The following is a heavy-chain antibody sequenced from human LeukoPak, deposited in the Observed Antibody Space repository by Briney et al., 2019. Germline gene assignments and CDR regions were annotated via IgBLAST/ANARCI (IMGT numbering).Heavy chain of an antibody. CDR1: GFTFRNYL. Sequence: GGSLRLSCAASGFTFRNYLMHWVRQAPGKGLAWVSRVKGDGSFTDYADSVKGRFSISRDNAKNTLYLQMYSLRAEDTAAYYCVRDGDDYNFDYWGQGSLVTASS. V-gene: IGHV3-74*01. CDR2: VKGDGSFT. CDR3: VRDGDDYNFDY. J-gene: IGHJ4*02. D-gene: IGHD5-24*01.